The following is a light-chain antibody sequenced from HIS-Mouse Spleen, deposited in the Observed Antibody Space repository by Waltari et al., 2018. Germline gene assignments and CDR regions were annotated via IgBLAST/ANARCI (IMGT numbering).Light chain of an antibody. CDR2: EVS. Sequence: QSALHQHAPLSGSPGQSITIPCTGTSSVVGGYNYVSWYQHHPGKAPQLMIYEVSNRPSGVSNRFSGSKSGNTASLTISGLQAEDEADYYCSSYTSSSTWVFGGGTKLTVL. CDR1: SSVVGGYNY. V-gene: IGLV2-14*01. J-gene: IGLJ3*02. CDR3: SSYTSSSTWV.